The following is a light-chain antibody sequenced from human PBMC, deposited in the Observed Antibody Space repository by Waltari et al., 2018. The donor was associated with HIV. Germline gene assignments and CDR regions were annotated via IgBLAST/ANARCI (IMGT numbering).Light chain of an antibody. CDR1: YNVRSY. CDR3: QQSYSTPFR. Sequence: IQMTQSPSSLSASVGDRVTITCRASYNVRSYLNWYQQKPGEAPKRLIYVTSTLQSGVPSRFSGSGSGTDFSLTISSLQPEDFGAYYCQQSYSTPFRFGQGTRLEIK. J-gene: IGKJ5*01. V-gene: IGKV1-39*01. CDR2: VTS.